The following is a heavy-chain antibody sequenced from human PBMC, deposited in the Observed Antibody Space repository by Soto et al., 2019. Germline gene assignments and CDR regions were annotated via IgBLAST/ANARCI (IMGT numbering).Heavy chain of an antibody. CDR3: TTDSDITTTLICIDF. CDR2: IKSKIDGGTT. CDR1: GLTFTRAW. V-gene: IGHV3-15*07. J-gene: IGHJ4*02. D-gene: IGHD2-8*01. Sequence: GGSLRLSCVVSGLTFTRAWINWVRQAPGKGLEWVGRIKSKIDGGTTDFAAPVKGRFAISRDDSRDIVYLQMGNLKIEDTAVYYCTTDSDITTTLICIDFWCLGTLVPVSS.